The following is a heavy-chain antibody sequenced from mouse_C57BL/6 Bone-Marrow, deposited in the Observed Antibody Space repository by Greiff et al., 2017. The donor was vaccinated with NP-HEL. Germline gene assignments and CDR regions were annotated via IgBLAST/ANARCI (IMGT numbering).Heavy chain of an antibody. Sequence: QVQLQQSGAELVRPGASVTLSCKASGYTFTDYEMHWVKQTPVHGLEWIGAIDPETGGTAYNQKFKGKAILTADKSSSTAYTELRSLTSEDSAVYYCTRKKAYPYHFDYWGQGTTLTVSS. CDR2: IDPETGGT. V-gene: IGHV1-15*01. CDR1: GYTFTDYE. CDR3: TRKKAYPYHFDY. J-gene: IGHJ2*01. D-gene: IGHD2-10*01.